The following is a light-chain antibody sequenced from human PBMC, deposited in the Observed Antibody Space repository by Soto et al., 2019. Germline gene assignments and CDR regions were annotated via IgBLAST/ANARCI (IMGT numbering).Light chain of an antibody. J-gene: IGLJ2*01. CDR3: AAWDDSLVV. V-gene: IGLV1-44*01. CDR1: SSNIGGSS. CDR2: TNS. Sequence: QSVLTQPPSASGTPGQRVTISCSGSSSNIGGSSVNWYQHLPGTAPKLLIYTNSRRPSGVPDRFSASKSGTSASLAISGLRSEDDADYYCAAWDDSLVVFGGGTKLTVL.